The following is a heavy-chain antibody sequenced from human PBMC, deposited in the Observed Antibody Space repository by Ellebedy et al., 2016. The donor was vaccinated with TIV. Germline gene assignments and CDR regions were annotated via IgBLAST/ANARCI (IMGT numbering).Heavy chain of an antibody. Sequence: GGFLRLSCAASGFSFRSYWMSWVRQAPGKGLEWVANMRDEGSEKNYVESVRGRFTISRVNPKNSLYLHMNSLRAEDTAVYYCATDGSYGDYLSPTHAFENWGQGTMVIVSS. CDR2: MRDEGSEK. CDR3: ATDGSYGDYLSPTHAFEN. J-gene: IGHJ3*02. V-gene: IGHV3-7*01. CDR1: GFSFRSYW. D-gene: IGHD4-17*01.